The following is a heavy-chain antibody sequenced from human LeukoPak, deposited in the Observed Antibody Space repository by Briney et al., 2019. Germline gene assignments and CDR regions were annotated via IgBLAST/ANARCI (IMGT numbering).Heavy chain of an antibody. D-gene: IGHD3-16*01. Sequence: SGTLSLTCTDSGGSISNRSYYWAWIRQPPGKGLEWIGSIYYSGSTYYNPSLKRRLTISVDTSKSQFSLKLSSVTAADTAVYYCARVVTFGYYYMDVWGKGTTVTVSS. V-gene: IGHV4-39*01. CDR3: ARVVTFGYYYMDV. CDR2: IYYSGST. CDR1: GGSISNRSYY. J-gene: IGHJ6*03.